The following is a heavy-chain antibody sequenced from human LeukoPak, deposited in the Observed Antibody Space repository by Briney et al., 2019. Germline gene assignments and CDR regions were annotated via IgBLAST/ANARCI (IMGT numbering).Heavy chain of an antibody. CDR3: TTDLPDSYGYQCYFDY. D-gene: IGHD5-18*01. Sequence: PGGSLRLSCAASGFTFSNAWMSWVRQAPGKGLEWVGRIKSKTDGGTTDYAAPVKGRFTISRDDSKNTLYLQMNSLKTEDTAVYYCTTDLPDSYGYQCYFDYWGQGTLVTVSS. V-gene: IGHV3-15*01. CDR2: IKSKTDGGTT. CDR1: GFTFSNAW. J-gene: IGHJ4*02.